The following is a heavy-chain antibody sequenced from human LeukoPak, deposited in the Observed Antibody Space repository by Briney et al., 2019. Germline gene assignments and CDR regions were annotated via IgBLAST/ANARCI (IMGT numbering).Heavy chain of an antibody. Sequence: GGSLRLSCAVSGFTVRSNYMNWVRQAPGKGLEWVSVIYSDGTTYYADSVKGRFTISRDNSKNTLYLQMNSLRAEDTAVYYCAKGGVWFGNSNPWGQGTLVTVSS. CDR2: IYSDGTT. CDR1: GFTVRSNY. D-gene: IGHD3-10*01. CDR3: AKGGVWFGNSNP. V-gene: IGHV3-66*02. J-gene: IGHJ5*02.